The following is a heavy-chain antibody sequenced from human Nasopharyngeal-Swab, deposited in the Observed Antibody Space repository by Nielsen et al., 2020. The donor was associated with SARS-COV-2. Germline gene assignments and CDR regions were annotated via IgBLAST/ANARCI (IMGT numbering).Heavy chain of an antibody. D-gene: IGHD3-22*01. J-gene: IGHJ4*02. CDR3: TRDPRPYYYDSSGSSG. Sequence: GESLKISCTASGFTFGDYAMSWVRQAPGKGLEWVGFIRSKAYGGTTEYAASVKGRFTISRDDSKSIAYLQMNSLKTEDTAVYYCTRDPRPYYYDSSGSSGWGQGTLVTVSS. CDR2: IRSKAYGGTT. CDR1: GFTFGDYA. V-gene: IGHV3-49*04.